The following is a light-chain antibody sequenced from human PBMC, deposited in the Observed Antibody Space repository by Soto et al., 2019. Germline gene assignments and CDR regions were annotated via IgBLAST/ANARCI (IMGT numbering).Light chain of an antibody. CDR1: SSDVGGYNY. CDR2: DVS. V-gene: IGLV2-14*01. Sequence: QSVLTQPASVSGSPGQSITISCTGTSSDVGGYNYVSWYQQHPGKAPKLMIYDVSNRPSGVSNRFSGSMSGNTASLTISGLQAEVEADYYCSSYTSSSTSYVFGTGTKLTVL. CDR3: SSYTSSSTSYV. J-gene: IGLJ1*01.